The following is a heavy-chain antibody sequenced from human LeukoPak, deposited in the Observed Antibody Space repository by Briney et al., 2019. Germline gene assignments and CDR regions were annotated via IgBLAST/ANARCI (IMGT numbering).Heavy chain of an antibody. V-gene: IGHV3-30*03. D-gene: IGHD6-13*01. CDR2: ISYDGSNK. CDR3: ARVFGSIAAAGNNY. Sequence: PGRSLRLSCAASGFTFSSYGMYWVRQAPGKGLEWVAVISYDGSNKYYADSVKGGFTISRDNAKNSLYLQMNRLRAEDTALYYCARVFGSIAAAGNNYWGQGTLVTVSS. J-gene: IGHJ4*02. CDR1: GFTFSSYG.